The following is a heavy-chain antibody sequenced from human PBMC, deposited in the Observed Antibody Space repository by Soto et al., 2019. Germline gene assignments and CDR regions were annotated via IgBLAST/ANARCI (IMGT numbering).Heavy chain of an antibody. V-gene: IGHV1-18*01. CDR3: ARDTSRGEHDY. CDR2: INVYNGNT. D-gene: IGHD3-10*01. Sequence: QVQLVQSGAEVKKPGASVKVSCKASGYTFTSYGISWVRQAPGQGLEWMGWINVYNGNTNCAQKLQGRVTMNTDTATSTAYLDMRSLRSDATAVYFWARDTSRGEHDYRGQGTLVTVSS. CDR1: GYTFTSYG. J-gene: IGHJ4*02.